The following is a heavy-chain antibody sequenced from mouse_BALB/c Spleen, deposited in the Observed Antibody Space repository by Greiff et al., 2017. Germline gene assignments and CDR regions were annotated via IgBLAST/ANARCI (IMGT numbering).Heavy chain of an antibody. D-gene: IGHD2-4*01. Sequence: QVQLKQSGAELVKPGASVKLSCKASGYTFTEYIIHWVKQRSGQGLEWIGWFYPGSGSTKYNEKFKDKATLTADKSSSTVYMELSRLTSEDSAVYFCARHERVYYDFPAWFAYWGQGTLVTVSA. CDR2: FYPGSGST. J-gene: IGHJ3*01. CDR1: GYTFTEYI. CDR3: ARHERVYYDFPAWFAY. V-gene: IGHV1-62-2*01.